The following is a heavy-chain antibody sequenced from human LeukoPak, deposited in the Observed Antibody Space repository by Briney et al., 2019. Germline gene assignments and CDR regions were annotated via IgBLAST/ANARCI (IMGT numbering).Heavy chain of an antibody. CDR1: GFTFSSYN. J-gene: IGHJ1*01. V-gene: IGHV3-23*01. CDR2: ISPSGDIT. D-gene: IGHD4-17*01. Sequence: AGGSLRLSCAASGFTFSSYNMNWVRQAPGKGLEWVSGISPSGDITYYADSVKGRFTISRDNSKNTLYLQMNSLRAEDTAVYYCAKEIYGDSTGGRFQHWGQGTLVTVSS. CDR3: AKEIYGDSTGGRFQH.